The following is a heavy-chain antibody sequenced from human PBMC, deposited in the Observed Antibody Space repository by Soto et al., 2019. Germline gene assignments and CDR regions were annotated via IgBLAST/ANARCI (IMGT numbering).Heavy chain of an antibody. CDR1: GDSLTKLS. CDR2: FDRLDGDM. J-gene: IGHJ5*02. V-gene: IGHV1-24*01. CDR3: AVLGARDVILRNWFDP. Sequence: ASVKVSCKVSGDSLTKLSMHWVRQAPGKGLEWMAGFDRLDGDMIYADKFQGRLTLTEDTSTDTGYMELSSLRSEDTAVYYCAVLGARDVILRNWFDPWGQGTLVTVSS. D-gene: IGHD3-10*01.